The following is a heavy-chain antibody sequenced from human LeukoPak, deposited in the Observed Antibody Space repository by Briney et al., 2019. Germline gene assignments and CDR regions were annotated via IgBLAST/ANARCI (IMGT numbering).Heavy chain of an antibody. CDR1: GFTFSRYG. V-gene: IGHV3-74*01. CDR3: VRDGVGAPPFDY. J-gene: IGHJ4*02. Sequence: PGRSLRLSCAASGFTFSRYGMHWVRQAPGKGLGWVSRVKGDGSSTSYADSVKGRFTISRDNAKNTLFLQMNSLRAEDTAVYYCVRDGVGAPPFDYWGQGTLVTVSS. D-gene: IGHD1-26*01. CDR2: VKGDGSST.